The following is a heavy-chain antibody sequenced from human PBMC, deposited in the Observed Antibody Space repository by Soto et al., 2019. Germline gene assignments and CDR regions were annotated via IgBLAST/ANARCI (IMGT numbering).Heavy chain of an antibody. Sequence: ASVKVSCKASGYTFTNFGVTWVRRAPGQGLEWMGWISAYTDTPNYAQKFQGRVTMTIDTSTSTAYMDLRRLTSDHTAVYYCARVIPGVEAWFDTCGQGTLVTVSS. CDR1: GYTFTNFG. CDR3: ARVIPGVEAWFDT. CDR2: ISAYTDTP. D-gene: IGHD2-2*01. J-gene: IGHJ5*02. V-gene: IGHV1-18*01.